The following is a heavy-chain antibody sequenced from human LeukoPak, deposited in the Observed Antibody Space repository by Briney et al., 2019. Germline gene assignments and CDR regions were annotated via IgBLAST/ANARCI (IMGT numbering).Heavy chain of an antibody. V-gene: IGHV3-21*01. J-gene: IGHJ6*03. Sequence: GGSLRLSCAASGFTFSYYSMNWVRQAPGRGLEWVSCISSSSSLIFYSDSVRGRFTISRDNAKNLLYLHMNSLRVEGTAVYYCAKVDRGDYSSSPVPYYNYYMNVWGKGTTVTVSS. CDR2: ISSSSSLI. D-gene: IGHD6-13*01. CDR3: AKVDRGDYSSSPVPYYNYYMNV. CDR1: GFTFSYYS.